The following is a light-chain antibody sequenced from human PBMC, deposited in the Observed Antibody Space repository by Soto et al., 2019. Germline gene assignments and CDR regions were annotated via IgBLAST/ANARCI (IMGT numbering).Light chain of an antibody. CDR2: WAS. CDR1: QSVLHSSNNKNY. CDR3: HQYYSLPLT. Sequence: DIVMTQSPDSLAVSLGERATINCKSGQSVLHSSNNKNYLAWYQQKPGQPPKLFIYWASTREYGVPDRFSGSGSGTDFTLTISSLQAEDVAVYYCHQYYSLPLTFGGGTKVEIK. J-gene: IGKJ4*01. V-gene: IGKV4-1*01.